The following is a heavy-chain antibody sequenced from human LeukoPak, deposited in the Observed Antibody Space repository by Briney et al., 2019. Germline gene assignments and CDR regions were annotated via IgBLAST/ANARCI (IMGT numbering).Heavy chain of an antibody. CDR3: ARGDYGDYGDFYYYGLDV. V-gene: IGHV4-30-2*01. Sequence: PSQTLSLTCAVSGGSISSGGYSWSWIRQPPGKGLEWIGYIYHSGSTYYNPALKSRVTISVDRSKNQFSLKLNSVTAADTAVYYCARGDYGDYGDFYYYGLDVWGQGTTVTVSS. D-gene: IGHD4-17*01. J-gene: IGHJ6*02. CDR1: GGSISSGGYS. CDR2: IYHSGST.